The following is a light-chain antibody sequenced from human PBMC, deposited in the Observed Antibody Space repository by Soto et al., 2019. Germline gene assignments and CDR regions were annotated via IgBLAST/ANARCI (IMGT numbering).Light chain of an antibody. CDR2: GAS. Sequence: IVLTHSPGTLSLSPWERATLSSRASQSVSNDYLACYQQKPGQAPRLLIYGASHGAAGIPDRFSGSGSGTDFTLTISRLEPEDFAVYYCQQYGSSGTFGQGTKVDIK. CDR1: QSVSNDY. CDR3: QQYGSSGT. V-gene: IGKV3-20*01. J-gene: IGKJ1*01.